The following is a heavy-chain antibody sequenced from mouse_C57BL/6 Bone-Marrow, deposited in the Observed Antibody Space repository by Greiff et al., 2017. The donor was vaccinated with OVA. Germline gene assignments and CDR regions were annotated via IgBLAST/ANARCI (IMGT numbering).Heavy chain of an antibody. J-gene: IGHJ3*01. CDR1: GYTFTSYW. CDR3: ARGLYYGSSPWFAN. Sequence: QVQLQQPGAELVRPGTSVKLSCKASGYTFTSYWLHWVKLRPGPGLEWIGVLDPSDSYTNYIQKFTGKATFTVDTSSSTAYIQLSSLTSEDSAVYYCARGLYYGSSPWFANWGQGTLVTVSA. V-gene: IGHV1-59*01. CDR2: LDPSDSYT. D-gene: IGHD1-1*01.